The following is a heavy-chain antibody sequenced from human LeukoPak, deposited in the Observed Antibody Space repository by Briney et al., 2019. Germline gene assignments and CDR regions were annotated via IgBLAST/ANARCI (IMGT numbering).Heavy chain of an antibody. Sequence: SETLSLTCTVSGVSITNSDYWWGWIRQPPGKGLEWIGSANYGGNTYYNPSLKSRVTISVDTSKNQFSLRLSSVTAADTAVYYCASSSRGYYGSGSLLTYWGQGTLVTVSS. CDR2: ANYGGNT. CDR1: GVSITNSDYW. V-gene: IGHV4-39*07. CDR3: ASSSRGYYGSGSLLTY. D-gene: IGHD3-10*01. J-gene: IGHJ4*02.